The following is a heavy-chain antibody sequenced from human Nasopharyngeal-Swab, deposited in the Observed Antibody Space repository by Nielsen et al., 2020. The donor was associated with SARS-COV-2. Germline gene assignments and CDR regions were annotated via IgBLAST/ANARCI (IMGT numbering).Heavy chain of an antibody. V-gene: IGHV6-1*01. Sequence: QTPSLTRAVSGDADSNNTTGWNWIRLPPSRGLEWLGRTCYSPKWNYDYALSVKSRMTVNPAKSKNQFYLELKSVTPEDTAVYYCARGFLREGFDSWGQGILVTVSS. CDR3: ARGFLREGFDS. CDR1: GDADSNNTTG. J-gene: IGHJ4*02. CDR2: TCYSPKWNY. D-gene: IGHD1-26*01.